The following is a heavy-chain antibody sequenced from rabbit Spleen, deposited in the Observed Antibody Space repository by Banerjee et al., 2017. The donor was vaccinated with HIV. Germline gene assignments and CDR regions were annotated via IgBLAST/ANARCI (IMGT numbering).Heavy chain of an antibody. CDR3: ARGSATMTMVITGYYLNL. Sequence: QEQLVESGGGLVQPGGSLKLSCKASGFSFNSGYDMCWVRQAPGKGLEWIACSYAGSSGSTYSAIWAKGRFTISKTSSTTVTLQMTSLTAADTATYFCARGSATMTMVITGYYLNLWGPGTLVTVS. V-gene: IGHV1S45*01. CDR1: GFSFNSGYD. D-gene: IGHD2-1*01. CDR2: SYAGSSGST. J-gene: IGHJ4*01.